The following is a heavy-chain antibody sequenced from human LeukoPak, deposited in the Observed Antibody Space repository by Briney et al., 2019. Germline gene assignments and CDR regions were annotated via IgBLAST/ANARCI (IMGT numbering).Heavy chain of an antibody. CDR2: INSDGSST. V-gene: IGHV3-74*01. D-gene: IGHD3-22*01. CDR3: ARDYDSSGYGLGLGY. Sequence: GGSLRLSCAASGFTFSSYWMHWVRQAPGKGLVWVSRINSDGSSTSYADSVKGRFTISRDNAKNTLYLQMNSLRAEDTAVYYCARDYDSSGYGLGLGYWGQGTLVTVSS. CDR1: GFTFSSYW. J-gene: IGHJ4*02.